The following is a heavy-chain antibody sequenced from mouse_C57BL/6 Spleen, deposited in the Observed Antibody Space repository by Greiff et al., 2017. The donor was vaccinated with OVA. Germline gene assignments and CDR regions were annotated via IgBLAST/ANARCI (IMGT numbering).Heavy chain of an antibody. V-gene: IGHV1-15*01. CDR2: IDPETGGT. J-gene: IGHJ2*01. D-gene: IGHD3-2*02. Sequence: QVQLKESGAELVRPGASVTLSCKASGYTFTDYEMHWVKQTPVHGLEWIGAIDPETGGTAYNQKFKGKAILTADKSSSTAYMELRSLTSEDSAVYYCTRQAAQARRFDYWGQGTTLTVSS. CDR1: GYTFTDYE. CDR3: TRQAAQARRFDY.